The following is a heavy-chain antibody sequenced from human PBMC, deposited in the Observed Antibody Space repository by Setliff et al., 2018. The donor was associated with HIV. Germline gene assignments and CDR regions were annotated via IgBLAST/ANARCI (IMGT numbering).Heavy chain of an antibody. Sequence: LSLTCGVSGYSISSDYCWGWIRQPPGKGLEWIGNMCHGGNNDYYNPSLKSRVTISVDTSKNQFFLKVTSVTAADTAVYYCARHRDGGTYPLDYWGQGTLVTVSS. CDR1: GYSISSDYC. CDR3: ARHRDGGTYPLDY. J-gene: IGHJ4*02. CDR2: MCHGGNN. D-gene: IGHD1-26*01. V-gene: IGHV4-38-2*01.